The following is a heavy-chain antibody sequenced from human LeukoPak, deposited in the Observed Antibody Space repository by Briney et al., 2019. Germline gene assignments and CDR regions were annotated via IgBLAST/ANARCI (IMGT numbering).Heavy chain of an antibody. J-gene: IGHJ4*02. CDR1: GGSISSGGYY. V-gene: IGHV4-30-2*01. D-gene: IGHD2-2*01. CDR3: ASTCSSTSCYGGWDY. Sequence: SQTLSLTCTVSGGSISSGGYYWSWIRQPPGKGLEWIGYIYHSGSTYYNPSLKSRVTISVDRSKNQFSLKRSSVTAADTAVYYCASTCSSTSCYGGWDYWGQGTLVTVSS. CDR2: IYHSGST.